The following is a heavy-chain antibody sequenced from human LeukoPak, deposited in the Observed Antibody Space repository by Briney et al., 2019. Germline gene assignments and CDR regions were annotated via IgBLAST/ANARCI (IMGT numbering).Heavy chain of an antibody. CDR2: LSSNNRYI. D-gene: IGHD3-10*01. Sequence: PGGSLRLSCTASGFTFSTYTMDWVRQAPGKGLEWVSSLSSNNRYIYYGDSMKGRFTVSRDNAKNSLYLQMNSLRAEDTAVYYCAREGKDQDFDYWGQGTLVTVSS. V-gene: IGHV3-21*01. CDR3: AREGKDQDFDY. CDR1: GFTFSTYT. J-gene: IGHJ4*02.